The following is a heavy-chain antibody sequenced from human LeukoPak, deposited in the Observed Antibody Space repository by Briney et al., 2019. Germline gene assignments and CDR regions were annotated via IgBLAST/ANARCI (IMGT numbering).Heavy chain of an antibody. V-gene: IGHV3-21*01. Sequence: NPGGSLRLSCAASGFTFSSYSMNWVRQAPGKGLQWVSSISSSSSYIYYADSVKGRFTISRDNAKNSLYLQMNSLRAEDTAVYYCAELGITMIGGVWGKGTTVTISS. CDR1: GFTFSSYS. CDR2: ISSSSSYI. D-gene: IGHD3-10*02. CDR3: AELGITMIGGV. J-gene: IGHJ6*04.